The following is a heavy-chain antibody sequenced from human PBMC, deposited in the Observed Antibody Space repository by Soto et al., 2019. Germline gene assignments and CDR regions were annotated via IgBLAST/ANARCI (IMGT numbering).Heavy chain of an antibody. CDR2: IYHSGRT. CDR3: ARVPDV. V-gene: IGHV4-30-2*01. Sequence: PSETLSLTCAVSGGSISSGGYSWSWIRQPPGKGLEWIGYIYHSGRTYYNPSLKSRVTISVDRSKNQFSLTVSSVTAADTAVYYCARVPDVWGQGTTVTV. CDR1: GGSISSGGYS. J-gene: IGHJ6*02.